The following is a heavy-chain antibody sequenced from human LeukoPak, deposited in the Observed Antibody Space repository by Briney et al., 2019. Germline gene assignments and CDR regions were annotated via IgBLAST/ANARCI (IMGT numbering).Heavy chain of an antibody. CDR3: ARGTTGDYYYYYMDV. CDR1: GGSISSSSYY. CDR2: IYYSGST. V-gene: IGHV4-61*01. J-gene: IGHJ6*03. D-gene: IGHD4-17*01. Sequence: SETLSLTCTVSGGSISSSSYYWSWIRQPPGKGLEWIGYIYYSGSTNYNPSLKSRVTISVDTSKNQFSLKLSSVTAADTAVYYCARGTTGDYYYYYMDVWGKGTTVTISS.